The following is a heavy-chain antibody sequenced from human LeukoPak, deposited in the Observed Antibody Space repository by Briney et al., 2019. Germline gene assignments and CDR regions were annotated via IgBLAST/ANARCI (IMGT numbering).Heavy chain of an antibody. CDR1: GGSISSYY. V-gene: IGHV4-59*01. CDR3: ARADDYGLHPYHDAFDI. D-gene: IGHD4-17*01. J-gene: IGHJ3*02. Sequence: PSETLSLTCTVSGGSISSYYWSWIRQPPGKGLEWIGYIYYSGSTNYNPSLKSRVTISVDTSKNQFSLKLSSVTAADTAVYYCARADDYGLHPYHDAFDIWGQGTMVTVSS. CDR2: IYYSGST.